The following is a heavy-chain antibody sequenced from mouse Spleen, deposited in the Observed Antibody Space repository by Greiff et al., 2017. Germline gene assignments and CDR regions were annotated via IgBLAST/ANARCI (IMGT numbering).Heavy chain of an antibody. V-gene: IGHV1S29*02. CDR2: IYPYNGGT. CDR3: ARSEFAY. CDR1: GYTFTDYN. Sequence: SGPELVKPGASVKISCKASGYTFTDYNMHWVKQSHGKSLEWIGYIYPYNGGTGYNQKFKSKATLTVDNSSSTAYMELRSLTSEDSAVYYCARSEFAYWGQGTLVTVSA. J-gene: IGHJ3*01.